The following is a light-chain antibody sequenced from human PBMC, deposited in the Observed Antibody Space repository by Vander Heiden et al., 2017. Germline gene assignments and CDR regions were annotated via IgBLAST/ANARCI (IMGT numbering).Light chain of an antibody. J-gene: IGLJ1*01. V-gene: IGLV1-44*01. Sequence: QSVLTQPPSASGPPGQRVTISCSGSSSNIGSNTVNWYQQLPGTAPKLLISSNNQRPSGVPDRFSGSKSGTSASLAISGLQSEDEADYYCAAWDDSLNGPHVFATGTKVTVL. CDR1: SSNIGSNT. CDR3: AAWDDSLNGPHV. CDR2: SNN.